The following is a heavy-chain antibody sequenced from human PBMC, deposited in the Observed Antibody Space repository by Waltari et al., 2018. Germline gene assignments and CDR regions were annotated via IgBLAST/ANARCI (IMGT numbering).Heavy chain of an antibody. CDR3: AKDSAGYGDGVVDYFDY. V-gene: IGHV3-30*02. J-gene: IGHJ4*02. CDR2: IRYDGSNK. D-gene: IGHD4-17*01. Sequence: QVKLVESGGGVVQPGGSLRLSCAASGFTFSSYGMHWVRQAPGKGLGVVAFIRYDGSNKYYADSGKGRFTISRDNSKNTLYLQMNSLRAEDTAVYYCAKDSAGYGDGVVDYFDYWGQGTLVTVSS. CDR1: GFTFSSYG.